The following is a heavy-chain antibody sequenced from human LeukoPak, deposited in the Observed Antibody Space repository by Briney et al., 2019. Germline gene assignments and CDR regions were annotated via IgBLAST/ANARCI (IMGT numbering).Heavy chain of an antibody. CDR1: GGSISSYY. D-gene: IGHD3-22*01. CDR3: ARDRYYYDSSGYYFLSL. J-gene: IGHJ4*02. V-gene: IGHV4-59*12. Sequence: PSETLSLTCTVSGGSISSYYWSWIRQPPGKGLEWIGYIYYSGSTNYNPSLKSRVTMSVDTSKNQFSLKLSSVTAADTAVYYCARDRYYYDSSGYYFLSLWGQGTLVTVSS. CDR2: IYYSGST.